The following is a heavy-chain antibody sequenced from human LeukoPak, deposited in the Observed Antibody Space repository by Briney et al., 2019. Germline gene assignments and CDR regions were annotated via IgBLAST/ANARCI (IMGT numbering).Heavy chain of an antibody. Sequence: GGSLRLSRAASGFTVSSNYMSWVRQAPGKGLEWVSVIYSGGSTYYADSVKGRFTISRHNSKNTLYLQMNSLRAEDTAVYYCARDYYDSSGYYVEYWGQGTLVTVSS. CDR2: IYSGGST. CDR1: GFTVSSNY. D-gene: IGHD3-22*01. V-gene: IGHV3-53*04. CDR3: ARDYYDSSGYYVEY. J-gene: IGHJ4*02.